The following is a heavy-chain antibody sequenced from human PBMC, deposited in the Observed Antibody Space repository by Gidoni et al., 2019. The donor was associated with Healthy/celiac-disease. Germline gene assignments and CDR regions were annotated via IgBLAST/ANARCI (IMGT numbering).Heavy chain of an antibody. V-gene: IGHV3-21*01. Sequence: EVQLVESGGGLVKPGGSLRLSCAASGFTFSSYSMNWVRQAPGKGLEWVSSISSSSSYIYYADSVKGRFTISRDNAKNSLYLQMNSLRAEDTAVYYCARDRVSRLLSRPTAVKNWFDPWGQGTLVTVSS. D-gene: IGHD2-2*01. CDR3: ARDRVSRLLSRPTAVKNWFDP. J-gene: IGHJ5*02. CDR2: ISSSSSYI. CDR1: GFTFSSYS.